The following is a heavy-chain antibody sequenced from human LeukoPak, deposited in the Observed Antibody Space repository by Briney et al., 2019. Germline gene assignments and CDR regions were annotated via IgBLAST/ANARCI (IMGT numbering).Heavy chain of an antibody. J-gene: IGHJ4*02. Sequence: PSETLSLTCTVSGGSISSRSYYWGWIRQPPGKGLEWIGSVYYSGSTYYNPSLKSRVTISVDTSKNQFSLKLSSVTAADTAVYYCARGVFYYDTSGRGYYFDYWGQGTLVTVSS. V-gene: IGHV4-39*07. CDR1: GGSISSRSYY. CDR3: ARGVFYYDTSGRGYYFDY. D-gene: IGHD3-22*01. CDR2: VYYSGST.